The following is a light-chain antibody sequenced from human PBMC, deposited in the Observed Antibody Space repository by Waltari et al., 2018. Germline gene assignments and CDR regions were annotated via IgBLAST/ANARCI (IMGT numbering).Light chain of an antibody. Sequence: DIQLTQSPSSLSASVGHRVPITCRASQGIDSYLNWYQHKPGQAPSLLIYAASALRTGVPLRFSGSGSGTDFTLTINSLQLEDFATYYCQQSYTTPQGTFGQGTRLEI. CDR2: AAS. CDR3: QQSYTTPQGT. CDR1: QGIDSY. J-gene: IGKJ5*01. V-gene: IGKV1-39*01.